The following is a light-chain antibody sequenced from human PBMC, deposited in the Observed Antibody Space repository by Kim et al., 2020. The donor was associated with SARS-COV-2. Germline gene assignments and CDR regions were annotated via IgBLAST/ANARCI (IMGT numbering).Light chain of an antibody. CDR3: SSYTSSSTVV. CDR2: EVS. J-gene: IGLJ2*01. CDR1: SSDVGGYNY. V-gene: IGLV2-14*01. Sequence: QSVLTQPASLSGSPGQSITISCTGTSSDVGGYNYVSWYQQHPGKAPKLMIYEVSNRPSGVSNRFSGSKSGNTASLTISGLQAEDEADYYCSSYTSSSTVVFGVGTQLTVL.